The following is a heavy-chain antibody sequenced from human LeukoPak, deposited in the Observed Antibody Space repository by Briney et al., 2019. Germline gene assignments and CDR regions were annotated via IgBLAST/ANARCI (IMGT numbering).Heavy chain of an antibody. D-gene: IGHD4/OR15-4a*01. Sequence: GGSLRLSCTVSGFTFSSNSMSWVRQAPGKGLEWVSFIYNSSRIQYSDSVKGRFTISRDNSKNTLYLQMNSLRAEDTAVYYCARRAGAYSHPYDYWGQGTLVTVSS. CDR1: GFTFSSNS. V-gene: IGHV3-53*01. CDR3: ARRAGAYSHPYDY. CDR2: IYNSSRI. J-gene: IGHJ4*02.